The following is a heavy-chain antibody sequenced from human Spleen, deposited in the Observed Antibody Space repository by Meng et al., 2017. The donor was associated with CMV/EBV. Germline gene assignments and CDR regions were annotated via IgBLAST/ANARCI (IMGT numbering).Heavy chain of an antibody. D-gene: IGHD3-10*01. CDR1: RYTLSTHW. CDR3: ATGVSRGVTIDY. V-gene: IGHV5-51*01. CDR2: IYPSDSDT. Sequence: GESLKISCKGSRYTLSTHWIGWARQKPGKGLEWMGIIYPSDSDTIYSPSFQGHVTISADRSITTAYLQWGSLRASDTAMYFCATGVSRGVTIDYWGQGTLVTVSS. J-gene: IGHJ4*02.